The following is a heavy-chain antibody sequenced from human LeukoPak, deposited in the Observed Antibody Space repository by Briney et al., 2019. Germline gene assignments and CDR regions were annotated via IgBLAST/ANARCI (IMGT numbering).Heavy chain of an antibody. CDR2: INPNSGGT. J-gene: IGHJ6*03. CDR3: ARGVTVTTIPYYYYMDV. D-gene: IGHD4-17*01. CDR1: GYTFTGYY. V-gene: IGHV1-2*02. Sequence: GASVKVSCKASGYTFTGYYMHWVRQAPGQGLEWMGWINPNSGGTNYAQKFQGRVTMTRDTSISTAYMELSRLRSDDTAFYYCARGVTVTTIPYYYYMDVWGKGTTVTVSS.